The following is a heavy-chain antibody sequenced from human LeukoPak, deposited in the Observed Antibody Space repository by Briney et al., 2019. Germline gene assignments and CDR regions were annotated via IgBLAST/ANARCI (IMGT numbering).Heavy chain of an antibody. CDR2: IRYDGSKS. CDR3: AKDGGSGSYFAFDI. V-gene: IGHV3-30*02. CDR1: GFTFNSYG. D-gene: IGHD1-26*01. J-gene: IGHJ3*02. Sequence: TGGSLRLSGAASGFTFNSYGMHWVRQAPGKGLEGGAFIRYDGSKSYFADSVKGRFALSRDNSKNTLYLQMSSLIPEDTAVYFCAKDGGSGSYFAFDIWGQGTMVTVSS.